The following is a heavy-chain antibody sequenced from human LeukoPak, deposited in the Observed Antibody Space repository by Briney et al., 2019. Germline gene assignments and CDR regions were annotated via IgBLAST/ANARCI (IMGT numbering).Heavy chain of an antibody. CDR3: AKATLFIAAGTTTMEGYYMDV. D-gene: IGHD6-13*01. CDR1: GFTFSSYG. CDR2: IRYDGSNK. Sequence: TGGSLRLSCAASGFTFSSYGMHWVRQAPGKGLEWVAFIRYDGSNKYYADSVKGRFTISRDNSKNTLYLQMNSLRAEDTAVYYCAKATLFIAAGTTTMEGYYMDVWGKGTTVTVSS. J-gene: IGHJ6*03. V-gene: IGHV3-30*02.